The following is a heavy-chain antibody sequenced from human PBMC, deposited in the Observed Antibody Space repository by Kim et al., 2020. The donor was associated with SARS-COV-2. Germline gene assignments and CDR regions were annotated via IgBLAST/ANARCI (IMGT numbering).Heavy chain of an antibody. V-gene: IGHV4-34*01. D-gene: IGHD4-17*01. J-gene: IGHJ5*02. Sequence: SLKSRVTISVDTSKNQFSLKLSSVTAADTAVYYCARGRTTVIPSSHWFDPWGQGTLVTVSS. CDR3: ARGRTTVIPSSHWFDP.